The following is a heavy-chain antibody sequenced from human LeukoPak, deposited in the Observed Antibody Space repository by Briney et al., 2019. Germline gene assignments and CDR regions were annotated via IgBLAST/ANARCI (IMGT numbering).Heavy chain of an antibody. J-gene: IGHJ6*02. Sequence: PGGSLRLSCAASGFTFSSYAMSWVRQAPGKGLEWVSAISGSSGRTYYADSVKGRFTISRDNSKNTLYLQMNSLRAEDTAVYYCARDRCSGGSCHPHYGMDVWGQGTTVTVSS. CDR2: ISGSSGRT. CDR3: ARDRCSGGSCHPHYGMDV. V-gene: IGHV3-23*01. D-gene: IGHD2-15*01. CDR1: GFTFSSYA.